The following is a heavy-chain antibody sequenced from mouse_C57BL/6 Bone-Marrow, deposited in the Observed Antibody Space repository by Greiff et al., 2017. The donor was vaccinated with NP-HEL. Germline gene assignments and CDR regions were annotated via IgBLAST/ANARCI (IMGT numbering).Heavy chain of an antibody. D-gene: IGHD1-1*01. V-gene: IGHV1-72*01. CDR2: IDPNSGGT. CDR3: ARMNYYGSSQYFDV. J-gene: IGHJ1*03. Sequence: QVQLKQPGAELVKPGASVKLSCKASGYTFTSYWMHWVKQRPGRGLEWIGRIDPNSGGTKYNEKFKSKATLTVDKPSSTAYMQLSSLTSEDSAVYYCARMNYYGSSQYFDVWGTGTTVTVSS. CDR1: GYTFTSYW.